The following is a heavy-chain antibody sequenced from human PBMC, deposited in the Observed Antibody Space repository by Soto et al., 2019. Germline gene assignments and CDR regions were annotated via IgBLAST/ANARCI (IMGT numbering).Heavy chain of an antibody. D-gene: IGHD6-19*01. Sequence: QVQLLQSGAELKKPGASVKVSCKASGYTFTSYGISWVRQAPGQGLEWMGWINAYNGNTKYAQKLQGRATMTTDTSTSTAYMELRSLRSDDPAVYSWARDAAVGIFDYWGQGPLVTVSS. J-gene: IGHJ4*02. CDR2: INAYNGNT. CDR3: ARDAAVGIFDY. CDR1: GYTFTSYG. V-gene: IGHV1-18*01.